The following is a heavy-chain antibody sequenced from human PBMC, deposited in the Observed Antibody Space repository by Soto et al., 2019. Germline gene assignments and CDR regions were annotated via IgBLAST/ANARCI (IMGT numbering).Heavy chain of an antibody. CDR3: AKASPVAGGLSIALPYDY. V-gene: IGHV1-2*02. CDR1: GYTFTGYY. Sequence: ASVKVSCKASGYTFTGYYMHWVRQAPGQGLEWMGWINPNSGDTKYADNFQGRVTMTGDTSISTAYMELSSLTSDDTAMYYCAKASPVAGGLSIALPYDYWGQGTLVTVSS. D-gene: IGHD6-19*01. CDR2: INPNSGDT. J-gene: IGHJ4*02.